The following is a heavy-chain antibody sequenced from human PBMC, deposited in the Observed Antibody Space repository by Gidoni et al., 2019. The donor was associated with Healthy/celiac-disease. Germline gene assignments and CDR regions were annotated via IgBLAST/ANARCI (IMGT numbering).Heavy chain of an antibody. J-gene: IGHJ6*02. CDR2: ISSSSSYI. V-gene: IGHV3-21*01. Sequence: EVQLVESGGGLVKPGGSLRLYCAAPGFTSSSYSMNWVRQAPGKGLEWVSSISSSSSYIYYADSVKGRFTISRDNAKNSLYLQMNSLRAEYTAVYYCARGRLGTDYGMDVWGQGTTVTVSS. CDR1: GFTSSSYS. CDR3: ARGRLGTDYGMDV.